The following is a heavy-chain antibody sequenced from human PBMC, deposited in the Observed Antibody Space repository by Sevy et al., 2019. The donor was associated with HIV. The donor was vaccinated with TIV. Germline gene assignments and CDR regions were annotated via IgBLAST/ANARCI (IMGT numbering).Heavy chain of an antibody. D-gene: IGHD5-18*01. V-gene: IGHV4-34*01. CDR3: ATGRGYSYGYFSVYWYFDL. CDR2: INHSGST. CDR1: GGSFSGYY. J-gene: IGHJ2*01. Sequence: SETLSLTCAVYGGSFSGYYWSWIRQPPGKGLEWIGEINHSGSTNYNPSLKSRVTISVDTSKNQFSLKLSSVTAADTAVYYCATGRGYSYGYFSVYWYFDLWGRGTLVTVSS.